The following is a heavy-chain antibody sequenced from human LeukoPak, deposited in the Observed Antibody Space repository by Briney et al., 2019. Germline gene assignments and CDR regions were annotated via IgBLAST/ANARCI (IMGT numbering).Heavy chain of an antibody. CDR3: ARGGPRSDGYNLRYCYYYYMDV. CDR1: RESFNGYY. CDR2: INHSGST. D-gene: IGHD5-24*01. J-gene: IGHJ6*03. Sequence: SETLSLTCAVCRESFNGYYWSWIRQPPGKGLEWIGEINHSGSTNYNPSLKSRVTISVDTAKNQFSLKLRSVTAADTAVYYCARGGPRSDGYNLRYCYYYYMDVWGKGTTVTVSS. V-gene: IGHV4-34*01.